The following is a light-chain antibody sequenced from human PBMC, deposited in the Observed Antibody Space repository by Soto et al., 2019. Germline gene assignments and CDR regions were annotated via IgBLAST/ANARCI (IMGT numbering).Light chain of an antibody. J-gene: IGLJ2*01. CDR3: SSYTSSSTLV. CDR1: SSDVGLYNY. CDR2: DVT. Sequence: QSVLTQPASVSGSPGQSITISCTGTSSDVGLYNYVSWYQQHPGKAPKPMIYDVTNRPSGVSNRFSGSKSGNTASLTISGLQAEDEADYYCSSYTSSSTLVFGGGTKLTVL. V-gene: IGLV2-14*01.